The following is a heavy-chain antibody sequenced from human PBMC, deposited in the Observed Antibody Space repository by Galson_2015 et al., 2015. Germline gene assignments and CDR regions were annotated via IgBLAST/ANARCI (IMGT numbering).Heavy chain of an antibody. D-gene: IGHD2-15*01. CDR3: ATALRLKCSGGSCYHDY. V-gene: IGHV1-69*04. CDR2: IITILGIV. J-gene: IGHJ4*02. Sequence: SVKVSCKASGGTFSIFAISWVRQAPGQGLELMGRIITILGIVNNVQKFQGRVTITADKSTSTAYIELNSLTSEDTAVYYCATALRLKCSGGSCYHDYWGQGTLVTVSS. CDR1: GGTFSIFA.